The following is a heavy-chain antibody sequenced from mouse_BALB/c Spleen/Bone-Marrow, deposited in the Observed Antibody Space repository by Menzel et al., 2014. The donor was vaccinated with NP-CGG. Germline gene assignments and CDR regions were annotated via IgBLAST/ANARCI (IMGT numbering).Heavy chain of an antibody. CDR1: GFNIKDTY. D-gene: IGHD2-1*01. V-gene: IGHV14-3*02. J-gene: IGHJ4*01. CDR3: ARYGNGLMDY. CDR2: IYPANGDT. Sequence: VTLKVCGAELVKPGASVKLSCTASGFNIKDTYMHWVKQRPEQGLEWIGRIYPANGDTKYDPKFQGKATITADTSSNTAYLQLSSLTSEDTVVYYCARYGNGLMDYWGQGTSVTVSS.